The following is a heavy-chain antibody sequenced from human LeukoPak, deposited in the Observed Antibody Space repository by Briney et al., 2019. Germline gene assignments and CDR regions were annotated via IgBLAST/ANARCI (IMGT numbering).Heavy chain of an antibody. CDR3: ARDRRITMVRGAPDY. D-gene: IGHD3-10*01. J-gene: IGHJ4*02. CDR1: GFTFSSYG. CDR2: IWYDGSNK. V-gene: IGHV3-33*01. Sequence: GGSLRLSCAASGFTFSSYGMHWVRQAPGKGLEWVAVIWYDGSNKYHADSVKGRFTISRDNSKNTLYLQMNSLRAEDTAVYYCARDRRITMVRGAPDYWGQGTLVTVSS.